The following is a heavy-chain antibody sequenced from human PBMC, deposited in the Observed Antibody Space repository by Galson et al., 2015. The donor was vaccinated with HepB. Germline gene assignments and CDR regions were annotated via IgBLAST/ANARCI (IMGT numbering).Heavy chain of an antibody. Sequence: SLRLSCAASGFIFSSYGMHWIRQAPGKGLEWVAVIWYDESHKYYADSVKGRFTISRDNSKNTLYLQMYGLRAEDTAVYYCATFRKVLGVFDYWGQGTLVTVSS. CDR3: ATFRKVLGVFDY. CDR1: GFIFSSYG. V-gene: IGHV3-33*01. CDR2: IWYDESHK. D-gene: IGHD2-8*02. J-gene: IGHJ4*02.